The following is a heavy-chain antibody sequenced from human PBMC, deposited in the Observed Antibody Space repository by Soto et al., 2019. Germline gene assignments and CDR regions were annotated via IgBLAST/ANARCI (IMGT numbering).Heavy chain of an antibody. CDR1: GFTFSSYA. CDR3: ANYDSGTTDAFDI. J-gene: IGHJ3*02. CDR2: ISGSGGST. Sequence: PGGSLRLSCAASGFTFSSYAMSWVRQAPGKGLEWVSAISGSGGSTYYADSVKGRFTISRDNSKNTLYLQMNSLGAEDTAVYYCANYDSGTTDAFDIWGQGTMVTVSS. D-gene: IGHD3-22*01. V-gene: IGHV3-23*01.